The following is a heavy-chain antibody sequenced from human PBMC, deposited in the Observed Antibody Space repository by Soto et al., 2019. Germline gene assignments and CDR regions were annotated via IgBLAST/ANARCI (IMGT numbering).Heavy chain of an antibody. Sequence: GASVKVSCKASGYTFTSYGISWVRQAPGQGLEWMGWISAYNGNTNYAQKLQGRVTMTTDTSTSTAYMELRSLRSDDTAVYYCARDYYDSSGYSKWFDPWGQGTLVNVSS. CDR1: GYTFTSYG. CDR3: ARDYYDSSGYSKWFDP. CDR2: ISAYNGNT. V-gene: IGHV1-18*01. J-gene: IGHJ5*02. D-gene: IGHD3-22*01.